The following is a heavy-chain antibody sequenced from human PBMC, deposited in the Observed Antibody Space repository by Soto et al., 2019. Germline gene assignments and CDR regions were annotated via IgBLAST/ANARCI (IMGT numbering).Heavy chain of an antibody. CDR1: GGSISSGGYY. V-gene: IGHV4-31*03. J-gene: IGHJ5*02. Sequence: QVQLQESGPGLVKPSQNLSLTCTVSGGSISSGGYYWNWIRQHPGKGLEWIGYIYYIGSTYYNPSLKRRVTISLDTSKNQFSLKLSSVTAADAAVYYCARSVFPWGQGTLVTVSS. CDR2: IYYIGST. CDR3: ARSVFP.